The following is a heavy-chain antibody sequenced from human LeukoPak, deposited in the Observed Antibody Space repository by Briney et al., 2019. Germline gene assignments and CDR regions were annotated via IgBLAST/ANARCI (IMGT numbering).Heavy chain of an antibody. D-gene: IGHD3-22*01. CDR3: ARGKGYYDSSGLWD. CDR2: ISGSGGST. J-gene: IGHJ4*02. CDR1: GFTFSSYA. Sequence: GGSLRLSCAASGFTFSSYAMSWVRQAPGKGLEWVSAISGSGGSTYYADSVKGRFTISRDNAKNTLYLQMNSLRAEDTAVYYCARGKGYYDSSGLWDWGQGTLVTVSS. V-gene: IGHV3-23*01.